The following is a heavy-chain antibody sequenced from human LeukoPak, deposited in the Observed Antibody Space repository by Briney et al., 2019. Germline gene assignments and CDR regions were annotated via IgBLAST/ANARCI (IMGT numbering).Heavy chain of an antibody. CDR3: AKAGAPTGYYYMDV. CDR2: ISWNSGSI. J-gene: IGHJ6*03. Sequence: GRSLRLSCAASGFTFDEYAMHWVRQAPGKGLEWVSGISWNSGSIGYADSVKGRFTISRDNAKNSLYLQMNSLRAEDTALYYCAKAGAPTGYYYMDVWGKGTTVTVSS. V-gene: IGHV3-9*01. CDR1: GFTFDEYA. D-gene: IGHD1-14*01.